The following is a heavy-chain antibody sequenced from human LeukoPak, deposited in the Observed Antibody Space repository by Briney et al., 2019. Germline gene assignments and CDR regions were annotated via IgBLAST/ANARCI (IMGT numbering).Heavy chain of an antibody. Sequence: ETLSLTCAVYGGSFSGYYWSWIRQPPGKGLEWVANIKPDGSLIYYVDSVKGRFTISRDNAKNSLYLQMNSLRAEDTAVYYCAKWELYSGFYYIDYWGQGTLATVSS. CDR1: GGSFSGYY. V-gene: IGHV3-7*01. D-gene: IGHD1-26*01. J-gene: IGHJ4*02. CDR2: IKPDGSLI. CDR3: AKWELYSGFYYIDY.